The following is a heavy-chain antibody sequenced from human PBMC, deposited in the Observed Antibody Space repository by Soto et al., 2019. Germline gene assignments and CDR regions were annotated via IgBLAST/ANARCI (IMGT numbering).Heavy chain of an antibody. V-gene: IGHV4-4*07. CDR3: ASLGRNYYNGMDV. J-gene: IGHJ6*02. Sequence: QVQLQESGPGLVKPSETLSLTCTVSGASIRTNFWTWIRQSAGEGLEWLGRIDPSGTTTSNPSLKRRLTMSLDTSTNQFSLTLTSVTAADTAVYFCASLGRNYYNGMDVWGQGTTVIVSS. CDR1: GASIRTNF. CDR2: IDPSGTT.